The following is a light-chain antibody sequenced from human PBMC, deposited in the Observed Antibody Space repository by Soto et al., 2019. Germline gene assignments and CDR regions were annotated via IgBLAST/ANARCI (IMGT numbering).Light chain of an antibody. CDR3: QQYGSSPYT. CDR1: QSVRNSY. CDR2: GAS. V-gene: IGKV3-20*01. J-gene: IGKJ2*01. Sequence: EILLTQSPGTLSLSPGERATLSCRASQSVRNSYLAWYQQSPGQAPRLLIYGASGRATGIPDRFSGSGSGTDFTFTISRLEPEDFAVYYCQQYGSSPYTFGQGTELEI.